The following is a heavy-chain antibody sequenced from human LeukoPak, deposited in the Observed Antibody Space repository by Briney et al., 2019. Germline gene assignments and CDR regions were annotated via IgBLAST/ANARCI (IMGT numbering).Heavy chain of an antibody. CDR1: GFTFSSYS. V-gene: IGHV3-21*01. Sequence: GGSLRLSYAASGFTFSSYSMNWVRQAPGKGLEWVSSISSSSSYIYYADSVKGRFTISRDNAKNSLYLQMNSLRAEDTAVYYCARDSLRYTDAFDIWGQGTMVTVSS. CDR2: ISSSSSYI. CDR3: ARDSLRYTDAFDI. J-gene: IGHJ3*02. D-gene: IGHD3-9*01.